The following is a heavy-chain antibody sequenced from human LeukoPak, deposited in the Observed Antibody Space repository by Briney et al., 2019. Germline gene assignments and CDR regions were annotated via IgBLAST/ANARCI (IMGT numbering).Heavy chain of an antibody. CDR3: AREVVYCSGISCPHDY. CDR2: INPNSGGT. Sequence: EASVKVSCKASGYTFTGYYMHWVRQAPGQGLEWMGWINPNSGGTNYAQKFQGRVTMTRDTSISTAYMDLSRLRSDDTAVYYCAREVVYCSGISCPHDYWGQGTLVTVSS. V-gene: IGHV1-2*02. J-gene: IGHJ4*02. CDR1: GYTFTGYY. D-gene: IGHD2-2*01.